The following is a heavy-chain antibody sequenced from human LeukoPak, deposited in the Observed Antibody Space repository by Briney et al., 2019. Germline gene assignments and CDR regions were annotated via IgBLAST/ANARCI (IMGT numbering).Heavy chain of an antibody. CDR1: GYTFTSYY. J-gene: IGHJ4*02. CDR3: ARTESIAARPDH. CDR2: INPSGGST. D-gene: IGHD6-6*01. Sequence: ASVKVSCKASGYTFTSYYMHWVRQAPGQGLEWMGIINPSGGSTSYAQKFQGRVTITADESTSTAYMELSSLRSEDTAVYYCARTESIAARPDHWGQGTLVTVSS. V-gene: IGHV1-46*01.